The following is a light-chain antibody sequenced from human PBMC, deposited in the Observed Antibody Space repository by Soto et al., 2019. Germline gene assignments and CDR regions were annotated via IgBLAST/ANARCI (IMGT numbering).Light chain of an antibody. Sequence: QSALTQPASVSGSPGQSITISCTGTNNDVGMFKYVSWYQQYPDKAPKLLIYDVSARPSGVSDRFSGSKSGNTASLTISGLQAEDEADYYCNSYTTSQTGVFGTGTKVTVL. V-gene: IGLV2-14*01. J-gene: IGLJ1*01. CDR2: DVS. CDR1: NNDVGMFKY. CDR3: NSYTTSQTGV.